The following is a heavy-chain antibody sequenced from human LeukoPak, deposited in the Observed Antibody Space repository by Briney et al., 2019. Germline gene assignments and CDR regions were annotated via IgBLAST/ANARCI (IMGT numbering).Heavy chain of an antibody. CDR1: GFTFDDYG. V-gene: IGHV3-20*01. Sequence: GGSLRLSCAASGFTFDDYGMSWVRQAPGKGLEWVSGINWNGGSTGYADSVKGRFTISRDNAKNSLYLQMNSLRAEDTALYHCARAQRKPYYDFWSGYYQGGFHYYYYGMDVWGQGTTVTVSS. CDR2: INWNGGST. CDR3: ARAQRKPYYDFWSGYYQGGFHYYYYGMDV. J-gene: IGHJ6*02. D-gene: IGHD3-3*01.